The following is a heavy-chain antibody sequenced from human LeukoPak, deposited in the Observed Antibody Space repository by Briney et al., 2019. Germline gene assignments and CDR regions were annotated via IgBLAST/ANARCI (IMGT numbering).Heavy chain of an antibody. CDR3: AKGVVPDG. D-gene: IGHD2-21*01. CDR2: INSSGGST. CDR1: GFTFSTYA. Sequence: GGSLRLSCAASGFTFSTYAMSWVRQAPGKGLEWVSTINSSGGSTYYADSVKGRFTISRDNSKNTLFLQMISLRADDTAVYYCAKGVVPDGWGQGTLVTVSS. V-gene: IGHV3-23*01. J-gene: IGHJ4*02.